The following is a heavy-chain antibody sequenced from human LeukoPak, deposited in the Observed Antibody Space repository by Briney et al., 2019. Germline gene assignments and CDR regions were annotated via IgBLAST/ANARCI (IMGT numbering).Heavy chain of an antibody. CDR1: VYTLTSYN. Sequence: ASVKDSCKTSVYTLTSYNIYWVRQAPRQGLEWMGIIDPSGGSTRYTQMFQGRVTMTRDTSTSTDYMEVSSLRSDDTAVYYCARGPHISMVRGPLDVWAQGTLVTVSS. CDR3: ARGPHISMVRGPLDV. D-gene: IGHD3-10*01. V-gene: IGHV1-46*01. J-gene: IGHJ4*02. CDR2: IDPSGGST.